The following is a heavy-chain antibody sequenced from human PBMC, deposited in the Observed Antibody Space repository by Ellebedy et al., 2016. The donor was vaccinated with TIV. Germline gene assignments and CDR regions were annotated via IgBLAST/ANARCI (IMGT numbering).Heavy chain of an antibody. J-gene: IGHJ4*02. CDR2: INQDGSAK. Sequence: PGGSLRLSCAASGFTFSRNWMRWVRHAPGKGLEWVANINQDGSAKYYVDSVKGRFTIYRDNAKNSLYLQMNSLRAEDTAIYYCARYAVGAYYFDYWGQGTLVTVSS. CDR3: ARYAVGAYYFDY. V-gene: IGHV3-7*04. D-gene: IGHD3-10*01. CDR1: GFTFSRNW.